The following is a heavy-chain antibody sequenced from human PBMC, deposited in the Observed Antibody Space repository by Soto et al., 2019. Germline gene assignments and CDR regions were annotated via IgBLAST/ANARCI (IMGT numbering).Heavy chain of an antibody. D-gene: IGHD6-19*01. CDR1: GFTFSSYS. Sequence: EVQLVESGGGLVQPGGSLTLSCAASGFTFSSYSMNWVRQAPGKGLEWVSYISSSSSTIYYADSVKGRFTISRDNAKNSRYLQMNSLRDDDTAVYYCARVLGSSGSIIDYWGQGTLVTVSS. J-gene: IGHJ4*02. V-gene: IGHV3-48*02. CDR2: ISSSSSTI. CDR3: ARVLGSSGSIIDY.